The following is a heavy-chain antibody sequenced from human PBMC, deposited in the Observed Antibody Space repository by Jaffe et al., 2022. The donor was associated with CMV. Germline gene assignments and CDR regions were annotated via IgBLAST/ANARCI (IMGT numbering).Heavy chain of an antibody. CDR1: GFTFSSYS. V-gene: IGHV3-21*01. D-gene: IGHD6-19*01. J-gene: IGHJ5*02. CDR2: ISSSSSYI. Sequence: EVQLVESGGGLVKPGGSLRLSCAASGFTFSSYSMNWVRQAPGKGLEWVSSISSSSSYIYYADSVKGRFTISRDNAKNSLYLQMNSLRAEDTAVYYCARDIAVAGPWFDPWGQGTLVTVSS. CDR3: ARDIAVAGPWFDP.